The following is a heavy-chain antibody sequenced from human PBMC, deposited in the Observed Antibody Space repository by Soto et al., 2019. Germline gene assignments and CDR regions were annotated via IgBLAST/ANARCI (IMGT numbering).Heavy chain of an antibody. J-gene: IGHJ4*02. D-gene: IGHD3-3*01. CDR3: GRVGPTFGVVREFYFDS. V-gene: IGHV4-31*03. CDR2: IYYHGGT. CDR1: GGSITNDGYY. Sequence: QVQLQESGPGLLKASQTLSLTCTVSGGSITNDGYYWGWIRQHPGKGLEWIGYIYYHGGTYYSPSLKSRLTISVDTSKIQFSLNLRSVTAADTAVYYCGRVGPTFGVVREFYFDSWGQGTLVTVSS.